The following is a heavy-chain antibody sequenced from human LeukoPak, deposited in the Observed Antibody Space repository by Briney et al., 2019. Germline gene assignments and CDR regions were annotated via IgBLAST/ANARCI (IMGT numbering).Heavy chain of an antibody. D-gene: IGHD5-18*01. CDR3: ARDPGVQQEDTAMADY. CDR2: ISAYNGNT. Sequence: VASVKVSCKASGYTFTSYGISWVRQAPGQGLEWMGWISAYNGNTNYAQKLQGRVTMTTDTSTSTAYMELRSLRSDDTAVYYCARDPGVQQEDTAMADYWGQGTLVTVSS. CDR1: GYTFTSYG. J-gene: IGHJ4*02. V-gene: IGHV1-18*01.